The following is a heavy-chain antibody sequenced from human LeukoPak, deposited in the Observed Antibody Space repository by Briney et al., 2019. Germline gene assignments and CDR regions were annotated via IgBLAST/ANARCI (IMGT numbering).Heavy chain of an antibody. J-gene: IGHJ5*02. Sequence: SETLSLTCAVYGGSFSGYYWSWIRQPPGKGLEWIGEINHSGSTNYNPSLKSRVTISVDTSKNQFSLKLSSVTAADTAVYYCASLRGEGRQQQLGSNWFDPWGQGTLVTVSS. CDR1: GGSFSGYY. V-gene: IGHV4-34*01. D-gene: IGHD6-13*01. CDR2: INHSGST. CDR3: ASLRGEGRQQQLGSNWFDP.